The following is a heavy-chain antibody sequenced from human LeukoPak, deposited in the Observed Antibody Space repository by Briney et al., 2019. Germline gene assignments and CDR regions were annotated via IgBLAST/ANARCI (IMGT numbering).Heavy chain of an antibody. J-gene: IGHJ4*02. CDR3: VRVKGSYFDY. Sequence: PGGSLRLLCAASGFALTSSPINPVRQAPGKGLEWVSYISSSGSAIYYVDSVKGRFTVSRDNAKNSLFLQMNSPRAEDTAVYYCVRVKGSYFDYSGEGALVTVSS. D-gene: IGHD2-15*01. CDR1: GFALTSSP. CDR2: ISSSGSAI. V-gene: IGHV3-48*01.